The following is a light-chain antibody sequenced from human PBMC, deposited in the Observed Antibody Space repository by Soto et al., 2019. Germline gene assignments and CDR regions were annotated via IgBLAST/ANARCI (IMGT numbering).Light chain of an antibody. V-gene: IGKV1-5*01. Sequence: DIEMTQYPSTLSASVGYIVTITCRYSQSISSWLAWYQQKPGKAPKLLIYDAYSLESGTPSRFSGRRSGTEFTLTIASVQPEDFATYYCQQYSSYSPLTFGGGTKV. CDR3: QQYSSYSPLT. CDR1: QSISSW. CDR2: DAY. J-gene: IGKJ4*01.